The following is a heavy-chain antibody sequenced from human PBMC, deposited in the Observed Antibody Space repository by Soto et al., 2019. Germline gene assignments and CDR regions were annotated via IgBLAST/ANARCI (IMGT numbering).Heavy chain of an antibody. Sequence: GGSLRLSCAASGFTFTNYAMSWVRQAPGEVLEWLATISGSGSATFYADSVKGRFTLSRDNSKDTLYPQMNSLRAEDTAKYFCAKGGSAYCYGGSCYHPFDYWGQGTLVTVSS. CDR1: GFTFTNYA. V-gene: IGHV3-23*01. J-gene: IGHJ4*02. CDR2: ISGSGSAT. CDR3: AKGGSAYCYGGSCYHPFDY. D-gene: IGHD2-15*01.